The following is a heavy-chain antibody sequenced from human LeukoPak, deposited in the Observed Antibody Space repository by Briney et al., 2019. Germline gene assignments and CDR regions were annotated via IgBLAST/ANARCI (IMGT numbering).Heavy chain of an antibody. CDR3: ARAGVGDWFDP. CDR2: IYYTGST. V-gene: IGHV4-61*01. Sequence: PSETLSLTCTVSGGSVSSDSYYWSWIRQPPGKGLEWIGYIYYTGSTNYNPSLKSRVTISVDTSKNQFSLKLSSVTAADTAVYYCARAGVGDWFDPWGQGTLVTVSS. J-gene: IGHJ5*02. CDR1: GGSVSSDSYY. D-gene: IGHD3-3*01.